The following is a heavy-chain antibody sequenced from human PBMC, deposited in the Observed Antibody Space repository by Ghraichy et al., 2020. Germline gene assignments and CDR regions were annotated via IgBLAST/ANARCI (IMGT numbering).Heavy chain of an antibody. CDR1: GFMLSVYW. J-gene: IGHJ6*03. V-gene: IGHV3-7*01. CDR2: IRQDGNEK. Sequence: GGSLRLSCEVSGFMLSVYWMSWIRQAPGKGLEWVANIRQDGNEKYYVDSVKGRFTISRDNAKNSLYLQMNSLRAEDTAVYYCAREEPYVDIAATINYYYYMDVRGTGTTVTVSS. D-gene: IGHD5-12*01. CDR3: AREEPYVDIAATINYYYYMDV.